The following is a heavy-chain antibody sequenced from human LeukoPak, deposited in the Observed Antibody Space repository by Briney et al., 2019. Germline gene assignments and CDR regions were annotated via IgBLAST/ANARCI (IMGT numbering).Heavy chain of an antibody. Sequence: SETLSLTCTVSGGSISSSSYYWGWIRQPPGKGLEWIGSIYYSGSTYYNPSLKSRVTISVDTSKNQFSLKLSSVTAADTAVYYCARQKRVRSRVDYWGQGTLVTVSS. V-gene: IGHV4-39*07. CDR3: ARQKRVRSRVDY. J-gene: IGHJ4*02. CDR2: IYYSGST. CDR1: GGSISSSSYY. D-gene: IGHD4-17*01.